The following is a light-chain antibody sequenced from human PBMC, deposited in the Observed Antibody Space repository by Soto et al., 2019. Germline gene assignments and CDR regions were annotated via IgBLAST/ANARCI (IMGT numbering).Light chain of an antibody. CDR1: QSVSSN. V-gene: IGKV3-15*01. Sequence: EIVMTQSPATLSVSPGERATLSCRASQSVSSNFAWYQQKTGQPPTLLLYGASTRATGIPARFSGSGSGTAFTLTISSLQSADFAVFYCQQYNNWPPITFGQGTRVEIK. CDR3: QQYNNWPPIT. CDR2: GAS. J-gene: IGKJ5*01.